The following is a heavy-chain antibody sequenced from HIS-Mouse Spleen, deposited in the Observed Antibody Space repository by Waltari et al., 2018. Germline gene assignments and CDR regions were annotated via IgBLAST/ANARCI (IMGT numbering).Heavy chain of an antibody. J-gene: IGHJ4*02. D-gene: IGHD1-26*01. Sequence: QVQLQQWGAGLLKPSETLSLTCAVYGGSFSGYYWSWIRQPPGKGLEWIGEINHSGSTNHNPSLKRRVTISVDTSKNQFSLKLSSVTAADTAVYYCARMGPASGSYGDYWGQGTLVTVSS. CDR2: INHSGST. CDR1: GGSFSGYY. V-gene: IGHV4-34*01. CDR3: ARMGPASGSYGDY.